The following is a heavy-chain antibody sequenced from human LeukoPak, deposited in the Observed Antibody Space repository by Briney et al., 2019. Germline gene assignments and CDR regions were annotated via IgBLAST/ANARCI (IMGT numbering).Heavy chain of an antibody. Sequence: SETLSLTCNVSGGSISSYYWNWIRQPAGKVLEWIGRIYTSGSTNYNPSLKSRVTMSVDTSKNQFSLKLSSVTAADTAVYYCARVAGRGYSGRRYGMDVWGQATTVTVSS. CDR1: GGSISSYY. D-gene: IGHD5-12*01. CDR2: IYTSGST. V-gene: IGHV4-4*07. CDR3: ARVAGRGYSGRRYGMDV. J-gene: IGHJ6*02.